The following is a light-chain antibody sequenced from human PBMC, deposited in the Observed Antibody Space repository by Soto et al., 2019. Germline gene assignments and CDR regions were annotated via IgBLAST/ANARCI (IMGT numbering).Light chain of an antibody. V-gene: IGKV3-20*01. Sequence: EIVLTQSPGTLSLSPGERATLSCRASQSVSSTYVAWYQQKPGQAPRLLIYDVSSRATGIPDRFSGSGSGTDFTLTISRLDPEDFAVYFCEEYGISRTFGQGTKV. CDR3: EEYGISRT. J-gene: IGKJ1*01. CDR2: DVS. CDR1: QSVSSTY.